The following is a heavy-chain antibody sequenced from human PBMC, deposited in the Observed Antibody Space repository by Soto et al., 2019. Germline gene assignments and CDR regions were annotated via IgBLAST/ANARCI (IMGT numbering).Heavy chain of an antibody. CDR3: ARGPYSSGWYRYYGMDV. Sequence: ASVKVSCKASGYTFTSYGISWVRQAPGQGLEWMGWISAYTGNTNYAQKLQGRVTMTTDTSTSTAYMEPSSLRSDDTAVYYCARGPYSSGWYRYYGMDVCGQGTTVTVSS. J-gene: IGHJ6*02. V-gene: IGHV1-18*01. D-gene: IGHD6-19*01. CDR1: GYTFTSYG. CDR2: ISAYTGNT.